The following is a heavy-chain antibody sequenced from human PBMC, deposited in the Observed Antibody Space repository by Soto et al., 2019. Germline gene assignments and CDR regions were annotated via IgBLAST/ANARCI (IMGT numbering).Heavy chain of an antibody. CDR2: ISADNGNT. CDR1: GYTFTSYG. Sequence: ASVKVSCKASGYTFTSYGISWVRQAPGQGLEWMGWISADNGNTNYAQKLQGRVTMTTDTSTSTAYMELRSLRSDDTAVYYCARVAVGATSNWFDPWGQGTLVTVSS. CDR3: ARVAVGATSNWFDP. V-gene: IGHV1-18*01. D-gene: IGHD1-26*01. J-gene: IGHJ5*02.